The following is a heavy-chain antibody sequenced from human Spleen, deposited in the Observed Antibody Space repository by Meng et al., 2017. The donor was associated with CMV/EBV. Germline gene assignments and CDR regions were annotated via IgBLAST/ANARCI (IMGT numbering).Heavy chain of an antibody. J-gene: IGHJ5*02. CDR3: ARGKGWFDP. CDR1: GFALRNYA. Sequence: GGSLRLSCAASGFALRNYAMNWVRQAPGKGLEWVSISYSAGSSTYYADSVEGRFTISRDESHNTLFLQMNSLRAEDTAVYYCARGKGWFDPWGQGTLVTVSS. CDR2: SYSAGSST. V-gene: IGHV3-23*03.